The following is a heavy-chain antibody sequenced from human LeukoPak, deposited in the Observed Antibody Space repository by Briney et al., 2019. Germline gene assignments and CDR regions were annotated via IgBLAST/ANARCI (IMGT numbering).Heavy chain of an antibody. CDR2: INHSGST. CDR1: GGSFSGYY. Sequence: PSETLSLTCAVYGGSFSGYYWSWIRQPPGKGLEWIGEINHSGSTKYNPSLKSRVTISVDRSKNQFSLNLSSVTAADTAVYYCAREKAVAGTTTFDYWGQGTLVTVPS. V-gene: IGHV4-34*01. D-gene: IGHD6-19*01. CDR3: AREKAVAGTTTFDY. J-gene: IGHJ4*02.